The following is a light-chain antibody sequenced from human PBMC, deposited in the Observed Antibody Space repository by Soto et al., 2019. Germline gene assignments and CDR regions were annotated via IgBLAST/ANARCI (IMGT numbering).Light chain of an antibody. J-gene: IGLJ2*01. Sequence: QSVLAQPPSISAAPGQKVTISCSGSSSNIGGNYVSWYQHVPRTAPKLLIYDNYKRASGSPDRFSASKSGTSATLGITGLQTGDEAYYYCGTWDSSLDTVVFGGGTKVTVL. CDR1: SSNIGGNY. CDR3: GTWDSSLDTVV. V-gene: IGLV1-51*01. CDR2: DNY.